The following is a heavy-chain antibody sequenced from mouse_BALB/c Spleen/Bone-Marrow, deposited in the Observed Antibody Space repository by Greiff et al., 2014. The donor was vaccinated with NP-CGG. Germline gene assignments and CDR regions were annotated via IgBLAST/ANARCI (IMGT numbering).Heavy chain of an antibody. J-gene: IGHJ2*01. CDR2: IDPENGNT. D-gene: IGHD2-14*01. CDR3: VAYYRYEYYFDY. V-gene: IGHV14-1*02. CDR1: GFNIKDYY. Sequence: VQLQQSGAELVRPGALVKLSCKASGFNIKDYYVHWVKQRPKQGLEWIGWIDPENGNTIYDPKFQGKASITADTSSNTAYLQLSSLTSEDTAVYYCVAYYRYEYYFDYWGQGTTLTVSS.